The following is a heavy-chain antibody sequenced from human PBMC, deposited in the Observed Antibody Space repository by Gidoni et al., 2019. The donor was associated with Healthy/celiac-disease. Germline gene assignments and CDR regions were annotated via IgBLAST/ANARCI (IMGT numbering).Heavy chain of an antibody. D-gene: IGHD1-1*01. CDR1: GGSIRSYY. CDR2: IYNSGST. Sequence: QVQLQESGPGLVTPSEPLSLTCTVSGGSIRSYYWSWIRQPPGKGLEWIGYIYNSGSTNYNPSLKSRVTISVDTSKNQLSLKLSSVTAADTAVYYCARRPMEQGYFDLWGRGTLVTVSS. J-gene: IGHJ2*01. CDR3: ARRPMEQGYFDL. V-gene: IGHV4-59*08.